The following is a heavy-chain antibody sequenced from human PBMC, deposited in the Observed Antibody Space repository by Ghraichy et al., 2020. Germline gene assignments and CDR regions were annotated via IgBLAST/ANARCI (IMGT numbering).Heavy chain of an antibody. V-gene: IGHV4-30-4*07. J-gene: IGHJ4*02. Sequence: SETLSLTCAVSGGSISSGGYSWSWIRQPPGKGLEWIGYIYYSGSTYYNPSLKSRVTISVDTSKNQFSLKLSSVTAADTAVYYCARSPQFFGPFDYWGQGTLVTVSS. CDR2: IYYSGST. D-gene: IGHD3-10*01. CDR3: ARSPQFFGPFDY. CDR1: GGSISSGGYS.